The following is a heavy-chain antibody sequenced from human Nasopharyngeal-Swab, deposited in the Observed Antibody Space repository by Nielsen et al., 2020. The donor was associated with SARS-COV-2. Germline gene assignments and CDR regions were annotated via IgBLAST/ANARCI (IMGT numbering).Heavy chain of an antibody. CDR3: ARDGLLGYCTNGVCPNYYYGMDV. CDR2: FDPEDGET. V-gene: IGHV1-24*01. CDR1: GYTLTELS. D-gene: IGHD2-8*01. J-gene: IGHJ6*02. Sequence: ASVKVSCKVSGYTLTELSMHWVRQAPGKGLEWMGGFDPEDGETIYAQKFQGRVTMTEDTSTDTAYMELGSLRSEDTAVYYCARDGLLGYCTNGVCPNYYYGMDVWGQGTTVTVSS.